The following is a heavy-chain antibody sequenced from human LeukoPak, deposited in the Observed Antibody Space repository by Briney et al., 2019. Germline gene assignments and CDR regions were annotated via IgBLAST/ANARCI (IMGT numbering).Heavy chain of an antibody. J-gene: IGHJ5*02. V-gene: IGHV1-69*04. CDR1: GGTLSSYA. Sequence: ASVKVSCKASGGTLSSYAISWVRQAPGQGLEWVGRIIPILGIANYAQKFQGRVTITADKSTSTAYMELSSLRSEDTAVYYCARSGYYGSGSYEWFDPWGQGTLVTVSS. CDR3: ARSGYYGSGSYEWFDP. D-gene: IGHD3-10*01. CDR2: IIPILGIA.